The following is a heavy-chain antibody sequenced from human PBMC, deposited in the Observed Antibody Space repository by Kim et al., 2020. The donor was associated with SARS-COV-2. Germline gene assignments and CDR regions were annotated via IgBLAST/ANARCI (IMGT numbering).Heavy chain of an antibody. CDR2: IYYSGST. J-gene: IGHJ4*02. D-gene: IGHD4-17*01. CDR3: ARVNAEYYGAKGAYFDY. V-gene: IGHV4-31*03. Sequence: SETLSLTCTVSGGSISSGGYYWSWIRQHPGKGLEWIGYIYYSGSTYYNPSLKSRVTISVDTSKNQFSLKLSSVTAADTAVYYCARVNAEYYGAKGAYFDYWGQGTLVTVSS. CDR1: GGSISSGGYY.